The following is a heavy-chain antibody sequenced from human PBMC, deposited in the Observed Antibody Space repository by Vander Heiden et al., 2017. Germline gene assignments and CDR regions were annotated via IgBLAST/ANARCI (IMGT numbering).Heavy chain of an antibody. CDR2: IIPIFGTA. D-gene: IGHD4-17*01. Sequence: QVQLVQSGAEVKKPGSSVKVSCEASGGTFSSYAISWVRQAPGQGLGWMGGIIPIFGTANYAQKFQGRVTITADESTSTAYMELSSLRSEDTAVYYCATVCYDYGDYCFDYWGQGTLVTVSS. CDR1: GGTFSSYA. CDR3: ATVCYDYGDYCFDY. V-gene: IGHV1-69*01. J-gene: IGHJ4*02.